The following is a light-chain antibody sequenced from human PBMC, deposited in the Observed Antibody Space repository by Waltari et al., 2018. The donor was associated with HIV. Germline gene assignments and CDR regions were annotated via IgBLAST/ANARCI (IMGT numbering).Light chain of an antibody. Sequence: QSVLSQPPSVSGAPGQNVTIACAGTISNVGAGFAVHGYQQFPGVAPRIVIYGNTNRPSGVTDRFSGSKSDTSASLAITGLRAEDEADYHCQSYDNTLGGVVFGGGTKLTVL. J-gene: IGLJ2*01. CDR2: GNT. V-gene: IGLV1-40*01. CDR3: QSYDNTLGGVV. CDR1: ISNVGAGFA.